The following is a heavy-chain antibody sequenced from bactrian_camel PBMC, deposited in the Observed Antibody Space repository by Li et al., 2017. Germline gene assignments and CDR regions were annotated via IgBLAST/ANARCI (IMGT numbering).Heavy chain of an antibody. CDR3: AADLDGDMTAIQALGGMPIPCNFAH. V-gene: IGHV3S53*01. Sequence: VQLVESGGGTVQAGGTLRFSCVFSGYGYNPYCMAWFRQAPGKEREGVATGWSGEETYADSVKGRYTISRDDAKNVVYLQMHSLQPDDTAMYYCAADLDGDMTAIQALGGMPIPCNFAHWGQGTQVTVS. CDR1: GYGYNPYC. CDR2: GWSGEE. J-gene: IGHJ6*01. D-gene: IGHD3*01.